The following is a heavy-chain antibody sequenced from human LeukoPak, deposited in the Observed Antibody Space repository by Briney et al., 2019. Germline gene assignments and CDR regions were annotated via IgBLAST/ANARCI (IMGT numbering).Heavy chain of an antibody. CDR2: ISYDGNNE. J-gene: IGHJ4*02. Sequence: PGGSLRLSCAASGFIFSGFGLHWVRQAPGKGLEWLAGISYDGNNEYYADSVKGRFTISRDNSKNTLYLRMDSLRAEDTAVYYCARDRAWNYFDYWGQGTLVTVSS. CDR3: ARDRAWNYFDY. D-gene: IGHD3-3*01. V-gene: IGHV3-30-3*01. CDR1: GFIFSGFG.